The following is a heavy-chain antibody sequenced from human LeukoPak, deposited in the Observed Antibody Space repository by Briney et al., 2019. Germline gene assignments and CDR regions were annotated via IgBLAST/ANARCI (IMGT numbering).Heavy chain of an antibody. D-gene: IGHD1-26*01. Sequence: GGSLRLSCAASGFTVSSNYMGWVRQAPGKGLEWVSVIYSGGSTYYADSVKGRFTISRDNSKNTLYLQMNSLRAEDTAVYYCAKDRVGALLYFDFWGQGTLVTVSS. CDR3: AKDRVGALLYFDF. CDR1: GFTVSSNY. CDR2: IYSGGST. V-gene: IGHV3-53*01. J-gene: IGHJ4*02.